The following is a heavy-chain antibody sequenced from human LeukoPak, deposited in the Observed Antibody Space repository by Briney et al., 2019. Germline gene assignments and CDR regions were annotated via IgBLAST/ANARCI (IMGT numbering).Heavy chain of an antibody. Sequence: SETLSLTCAVYGGSFSGYYWSWIRQPPGKGLEWIGEINHSGSTNYNPSLKSRVTISVDTSKNQFSLKLSSVTAADTAVYYCARVFRGWYSLDYWGQGTLVIVSS. CDR2: INHSGST. D-gene: IGHD6-19*01. J-gene: IGHJ4*02. CDR3: ARVFRGWYSLDY. CDR1: GGSFSGYY. V-gene: IGHV4-34*01.